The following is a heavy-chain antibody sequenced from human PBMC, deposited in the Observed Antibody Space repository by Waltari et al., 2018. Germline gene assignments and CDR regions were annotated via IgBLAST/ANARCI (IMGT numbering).Heavy chain of an antibody. CDR2: MNPNSGNT. D-gene: IGHD3-9*01. V-gene: IGHV1-8*03. Sequence: KASGYTFTSYDINWVRQATGQGLEWMGWMNPNSGNTGYAQKFQGRVTITRNTSISTAYMELSSLRSEDTAVYYCARARYFVRSFDPWGQGTLVTVSS. CDR3: ARARYFVRSFDP. CDR1: GYTFTSYD. J-gene: IGHJ5*02.